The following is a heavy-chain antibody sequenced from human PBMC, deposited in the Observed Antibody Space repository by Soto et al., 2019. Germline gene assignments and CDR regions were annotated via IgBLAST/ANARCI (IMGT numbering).Heavy chain of an antibody. V-gene: IGHV4-34*01. D-gene: IGHD2-8*01. CDR3: ARARRIVLMVYAIYYYYGMDV. J-gene: IGHJ6*04. CDR1: GGSFSGYY. Sequence: SETLSLTCAVYGGSFSGYYWSWIRQPPGKGLEWIGEINHSGSTNYNPSLKSRVTISVDTSKNQFSLKLSSVTAADTAVYYCARARRIVLMVYAIYYYYGMDVWGKGTTVTVSS. CDR2: INHSGST.